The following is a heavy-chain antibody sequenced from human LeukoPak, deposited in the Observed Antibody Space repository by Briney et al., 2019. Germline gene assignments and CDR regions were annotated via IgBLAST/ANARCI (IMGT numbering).Heavy chain of an antibody. J-gene: IGHJ4*02. V-gene: IGHV1-3*01. CDR3: ARDPRSGYHDY. CDR2: INAGNGDT. D-gene: IGHD3-22*01. CDR1: GYTFTSFA. Sequence: ASVKVSCKASGYTFTSFAIQWVRQAPGQRLEWMGWINAGNGDTKYSQRLQGRVTITRDTSTSTGYMELSSLRSEDTAVYYCARDPRSGYHDYWGQGTLVTVSS.